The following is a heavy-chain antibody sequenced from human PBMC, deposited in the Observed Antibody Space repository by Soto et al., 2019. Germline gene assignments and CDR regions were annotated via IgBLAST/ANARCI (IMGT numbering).Heavy chain of an antibody. Sequence: ASVKVSCTASGYTFTSYAMHWVRQAPGQRLEWMGWINAGNGNTKYSQKFQGRVTITRDTSASTAYMELSSLRSEDTAVYYCARDQGDQHFDYWGQGTLVTVSS. V-gene: IGHV1-3*01. J-gene: IGHJ4*02. D-gene: IGHD2-21*02. CDR1: GYTFTSYA. CDR3: ARDQGDQHFDY. CDR2: INAGNGNT.